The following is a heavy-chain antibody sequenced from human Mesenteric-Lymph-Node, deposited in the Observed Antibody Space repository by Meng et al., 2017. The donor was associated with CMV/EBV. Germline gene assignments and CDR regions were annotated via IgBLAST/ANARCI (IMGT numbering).Heavy chain of an antibody. Sequence: SGYTFTSYAMQWVRQAPGQRLEWMGWINAGNGNTKYSQKFQGRVTITRDTSASTAYMELSSLRSEDTAVYYCARATYGSGSYRFDYWGQGTLVTVSS. V-gene: IGHV1-3*01. CDR1: GYTFTSYA. D-gene: IGHD3-10*01. CDR2: INAGNGNT. CDR3: ARATYGSGSYRFDY. J-gene: IGHJ4*02.